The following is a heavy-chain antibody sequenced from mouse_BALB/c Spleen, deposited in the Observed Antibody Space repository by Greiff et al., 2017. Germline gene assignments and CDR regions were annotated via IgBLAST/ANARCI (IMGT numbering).Heavy chain of an antibody. Sequence: EVKLMESGGGLVQPGGSRKLSCAASGFTFSSFGMHWVRQAPEKGLEWVAYISSGSSTIYYADTVKGRFTISRDNPKNTLFLQMTSLRSEDTAMYYCARSYGNYYFDYWGQGTTLTVSS. V-gene: IGHV5-17*02. D-gene: IGHD2-10*02. CDR2: ISSGSSTI. CDR1: GFTFSSFG. CDR3: ARSYGNYYFDY. J-gene: IGHJ2*01.